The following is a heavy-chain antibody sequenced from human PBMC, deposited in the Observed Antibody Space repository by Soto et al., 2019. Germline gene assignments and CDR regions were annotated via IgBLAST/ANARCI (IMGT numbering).Heavy chain of an antibody. CDR1: GGSFSGYY. J-gene: IGHJ6*02. D-gene: IGHD2-2*01. CDR2: INHSGST. Sequence: PSETLSLTXAVYGGSFSGYYWSWIRQPPGKGLEWIGEINHSGSTNYNPSLKSRVTISVDTSKNQFSLKLSSVTAADTAVYYCPRAIIVVVPAANYGMDVWGQGTTVTVSS. CDR3: PRAIIVVVPAANYGMDV. V-gene: IGHV4-34*01.